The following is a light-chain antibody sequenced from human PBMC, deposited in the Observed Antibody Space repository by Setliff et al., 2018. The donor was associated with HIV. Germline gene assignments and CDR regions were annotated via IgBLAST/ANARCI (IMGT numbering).Light chain of an antibody. CDR2: EVS. CDR1: IDPYNS. Sequence: QSVLAQPASVSGSPGQSITVSCTDIDPYNSVSWYQQLPGKAPKLILYEVSVRPSGISHRFAGSKSGNTASLTISGLEAEDEGSYYCSSYTSSGAPSYVFGTGTKVTVL. J-gene: IGLJ1*01. V-gene: IGLV2-14*01. CDR3: SSYTSSGAPSYV.